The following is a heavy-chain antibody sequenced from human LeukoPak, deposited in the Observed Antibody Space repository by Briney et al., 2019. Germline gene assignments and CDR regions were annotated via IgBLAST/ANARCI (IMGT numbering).Heavy chain of an antibody. CDR3: ARTGTTFFDY. D-gene: IGHD1-7*01. CDR2: IYYIGST. V-gene: IGHV4-59*01. CDR1: GGSMSHYY. Sequence: SETLSLTCTVSGGSMSHYYWSWIRQPPGKGLEWIGYIYYIGSTNYNPSFKSRVTISVDTSKNQFSLKLNSVTAADTAVYYCARTGTTFFDYWGQGSLVTFSA. J-gene: IGHJ4*02.